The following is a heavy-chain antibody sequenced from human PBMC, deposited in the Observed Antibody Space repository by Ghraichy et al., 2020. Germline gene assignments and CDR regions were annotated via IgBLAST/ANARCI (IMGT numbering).Heavy chain of an antibody. CDR2: IYSSGTT. CDR1: GGSISSYY. D-gene: IGHD5-12*01. V-gene: IGHV4-4*07. CDR3: ARDQVASGYYYYGMDV. Sequence: SETLSLTCTVSGGSISSYYWSWIRQPAGKGLEWIGRIYSSGTTNYNPSLKSRVTMSVDTSKNQFSLRLNSVTAADTAVYYCARDQVASGYYYYGMDVWGQGTPVNVSS. J-gene: IGHJ6*02.